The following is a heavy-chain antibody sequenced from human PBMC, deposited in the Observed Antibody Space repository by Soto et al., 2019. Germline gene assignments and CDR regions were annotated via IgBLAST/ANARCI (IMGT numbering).Heavy chain of an antibody. D-gene: IGHD1-26*01. CDR2: TNAGNGNA. CDR3: ARDANGSYNFDY. CDR1: GYTFTSYA. J-gene: IGHJ4*02. Sequence: ASVKVSCKTSGYTFTSYAIHWVRQAPGQRLEWMGWTNAGNGNARYSQKFQGRVTITRDTSASTAFMELSSLRSEDTAVYYCARDANGSYNFDYWGQGTLVTVS. V-gene: IGHV1-3*01.